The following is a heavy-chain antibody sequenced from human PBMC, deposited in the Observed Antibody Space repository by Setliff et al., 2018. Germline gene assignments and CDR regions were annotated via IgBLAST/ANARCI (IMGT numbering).Heavy chain of an antibody. CDR1: GFTFGSYG. CDR2: IHYEGGTA. Sequence: PGGSLRLSCAASGFTFGSYGLHWVRQAPGKGLEWVAYIHYEGGTAHYADSVKGRLTISRDNSKNTVSLQMSSLRVEDTAVYYCAKDLVEKRSFDSWGQGTLVTVSS. J-gene: IGHJ4*02. V-gene: IGHV3-30*02. CDR3: AKDLVEKRSFDS. D-gene: IGHD4-17*01.